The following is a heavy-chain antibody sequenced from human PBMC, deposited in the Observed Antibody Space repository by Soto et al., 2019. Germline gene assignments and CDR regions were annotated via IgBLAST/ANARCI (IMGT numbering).Heavy chain of an antibody. J-gene: IGHJ4*02. D-gene: IGHD6-6*01. CDR2: IYTSGST. CDR1: GGSISSYY. V-gene: IGHV4-4*07. CDR3: ARHEYSSAPPGY. Sequence: SETLSLTCTVSGGSISSYYWIWIRQPPGKGLEWIGRIYTSGSTNYNPSLKSRVTMSVDTSKNQFSLKLSSVTAADTAVYYCARHEYSSAPPGYWGQGTLVTVSS.